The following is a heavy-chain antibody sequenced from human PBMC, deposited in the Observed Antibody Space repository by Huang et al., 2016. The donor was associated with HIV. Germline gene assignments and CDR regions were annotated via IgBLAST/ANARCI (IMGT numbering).Heavy chain of an antibody. Sequence: QLVESGGNVVRPGGSLRLACAASGLTFISYGMHWFRQAPGKGLECVAFAHFDGNNNKYADSVKGRFTISRDNSKNTVSLQMNDLRPEDSAVYYCAKTYGSGSYYHYYMDVWGTGTTVSVS. V-gene: IGHV3-30*02. J-gene: IGHJ6*03. CDR2: AHFDGNNN. CDR1: GLTFISYG. D-gene: IGHD3-10*01. CDR3: AKTYGSGSYYHYYMDV.